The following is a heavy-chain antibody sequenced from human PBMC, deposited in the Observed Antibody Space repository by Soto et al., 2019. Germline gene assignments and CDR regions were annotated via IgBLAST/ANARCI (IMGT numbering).Heavy chain of an antibody. CDR1: GFTFDDYT. CDR2: IIWDGGST. CDR3: ATKDGSSWYRGWFDH. V-gene: IGHV3-43*01. J-gene: IGHJ5*02. D-gene: IGHD6-13*01. Sequence: EVQLVESGGVVVQPGGSLRLSCAASGFTFDDYTMHWVRQAPGRGLAWVCLIIWDGGSTYYADSVKGRFTITRDNSKNSLYLQMNSLRTEDTALYYCATKDGSSWYRGWFDHWGQGTLVTVSS.